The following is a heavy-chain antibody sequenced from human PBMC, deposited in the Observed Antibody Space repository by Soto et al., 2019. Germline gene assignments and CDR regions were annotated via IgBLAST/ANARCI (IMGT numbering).Heavy chain of an antibody. J-gene: IGHJ4*02. CDR1: GGSISSGGYY. D-gene: IGHD1-26*01. V-gene: IGHV4-31*03. Sequence: QVQLQESGPGLVKPSQTLSLTCTVSGGSISSGGYYWSWIRQHPGKGLEWIGYTNYSGSTYYNPSLNSRVTITVDTSKNQFSRKLSTVVDAGTSVYSCARTPLLWGQGTLVTVSS. CDR2: TNYSGST. CDR3: ARTPLL.